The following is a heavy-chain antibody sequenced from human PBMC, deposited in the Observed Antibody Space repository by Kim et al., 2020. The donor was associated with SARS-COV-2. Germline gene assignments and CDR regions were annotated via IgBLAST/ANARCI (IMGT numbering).Heavy chain of an antibody. V-gene: IGHV3-15*01. J-gene: IGHJ4*02. CDR3: SAGMGRTNTDY. CDR2: IKREIDGGTT. Sequence: GGSLRLSCEASGFPFSNVWMNWVRQAPGKGLEWVGRIKREIDGGTTDYVAPVKGRFTISRDDSKNTMYLQMNSLKTEDTAMYYCSAGMGRTNTDYWGQGTLVTVSS. CDR1: GFPFSNVW. D-gene: IGHD1-26*01.